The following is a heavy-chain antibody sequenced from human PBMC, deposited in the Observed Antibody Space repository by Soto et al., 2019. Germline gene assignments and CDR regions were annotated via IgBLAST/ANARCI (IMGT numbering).Heavy chain of an antibody. V-gene: IGHV4-59*01. J-gene: IGHJ4*02. D-gene: IGHD1-1*01. CDR2: IYDSGST. CDR1: GGSISSYS. Sequence: QVQLQESGPGLVKPSETLSLTCTVSGGSISSYSWSWIRQPPGKGLEWMGYIYDSGSTNYNPSLKSRVTISVDTSKNQFSLKLSSVTAADTAVYYCARGAGATFDYWGQGALVTVSS. CDR3: ARGAGATFDY.